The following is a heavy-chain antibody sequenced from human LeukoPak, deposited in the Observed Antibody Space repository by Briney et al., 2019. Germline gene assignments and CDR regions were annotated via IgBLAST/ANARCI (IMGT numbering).Heavy chain of an antibody. Sequence: SETLSLTCTVSGYSISSGYYWGWIRQPPGKGLEWIGSIYHTGSTYYNPSLKSRVTISVDTSKNQFSLKLSSVTAADTAVYYCARVAAGHFDYWGQGTLVTVSS. J-gene: IGHJ4*02. V-gene: IGHV4-38-2*02. CDR1: GYSISSGYY. CDR2: IYHTGST. CDR3: ARVAAGHFDY. D-gene: IGHD6-13*01.